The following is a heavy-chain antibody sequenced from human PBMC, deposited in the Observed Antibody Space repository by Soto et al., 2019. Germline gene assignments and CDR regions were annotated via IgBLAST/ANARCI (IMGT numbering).Heavy chain of an antibody. CDR1: GYTFSNYG. V-gene: IGHV1-18*01. CDR2: ISLYSDGT. J-gene: IGHJ5*02. D-gene: IGHD2-2*01. CDR3: ARVVPGAEAWFGP. Sequence: QVQLVQSEGEVKRPGASVKVSCKTPGYTFSNYGITWVRQAPGQPLEWLGWISLYSDGTNYAQKFQGRVSMTTDTSTTTAYMELRSLRSDDTAVYYCARVVPGAEAWFGPWGQGTLVTVSS.